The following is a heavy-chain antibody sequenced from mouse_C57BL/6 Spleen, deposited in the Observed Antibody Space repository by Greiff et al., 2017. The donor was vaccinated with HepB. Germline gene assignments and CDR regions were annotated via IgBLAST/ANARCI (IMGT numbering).Heavy chain of an antibody. J-gene: IGHJ4*01. D-gene: IGHD2-2*01. CDR1: GFTFSSYA. Sequence: EAQGVESGGGLVKPGGSLKLSCAASGFTFSSYAMSWVRQTPEKRLEWVATISDGGSYTYYPDNVKGRFTISRDNAKNNLYLQMSHLKSEDTAMYYCARARSTMVTRGAMDYWGQGTSVTVSS. CDR3: ARARSTMVTRGAMDY. CDR2: ISDGGSYT. V-gene: IGHV5-4*01.